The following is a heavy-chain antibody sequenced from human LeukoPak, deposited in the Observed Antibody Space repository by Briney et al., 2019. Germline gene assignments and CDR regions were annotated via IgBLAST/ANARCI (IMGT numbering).Heavy chain of an antibody. D-gene: IGHD5-18*01. J-gene: IGHJ4*02. Sequence: SETLSLTCTVSGGSISTYYWSWIRQPPGKGLEWIGYIYYSGSTSYNPSLNSRVTISVDTSKNQSSLKLSSVTAADTAVYYCARDSGYGYDYWGQGTLVTVSS. CDR1: GGSISTYY. CDR3: ARDSGYGYDY. V-gene: IGHV4-59*01. CDR2: IYYSGST.